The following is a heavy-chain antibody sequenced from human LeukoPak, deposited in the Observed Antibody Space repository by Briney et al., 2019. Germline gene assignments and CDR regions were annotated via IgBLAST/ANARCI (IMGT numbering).Heavy chain of an antibody. CDR3: ARSSYSSSSSV. CDR2: INSDGSEG. V-gene: IGHV3-7*03. J-gene: IGHJ3*01. Sequence: GGSLRLSCAVSGFTFSGFWMSWSRQAPGKGLEWVASINSDGSEGYYADVVKGRFTISRDNAKNSLYLQINSLRAEDTAVDYCARSSYSSSSSVWGQGTMVTVSS. CDR1: GFTFSGFW. D-gene: IGHD6-6*01.